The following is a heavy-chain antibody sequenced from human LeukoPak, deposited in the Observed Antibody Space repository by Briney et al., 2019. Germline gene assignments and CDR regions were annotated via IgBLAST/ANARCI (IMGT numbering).Heavy chain of an antibody. D-gene: IGHD3-10*01. CDR3: ARRSSTHAFDI. V-gene: IGHV1-2*02. CDR2: INPNSGGT. CDR1: GYTFTGYY. J-gene: IGHJ3*02. Sequence: ASVKVSFKASGYTFTGYYMYWVRPAPGQGLEWLGWINPNSGGTIYAQKFQGRVTMTRDTSINTAYMDLSSLTSDDTAIYYCARRSSTHAFDIWGQGTMLTVSS.